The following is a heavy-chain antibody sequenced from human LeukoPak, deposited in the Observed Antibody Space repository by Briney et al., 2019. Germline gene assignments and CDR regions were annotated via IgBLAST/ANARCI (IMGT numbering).Heavy chain of an antibody. J-gene: IGHJ4*02. V-gene: IGHV1-8*01. CDR1: GYTFTSYD. D-gene: IGHD5-18*01. Sequence: ASAKVSCKASGYTFTSYDINWVRQATGQGLEWMGWMNPNSGNTGYAQKFQGRVTMTRNTSISIAYMELSSLRSEDTAVYYCAVAIGGRGIQLRYPLDYWGQGTLVTVSS. CDR2: MNPNSGNT. CDR3: AVAIGGRGIQLRYPLDY.